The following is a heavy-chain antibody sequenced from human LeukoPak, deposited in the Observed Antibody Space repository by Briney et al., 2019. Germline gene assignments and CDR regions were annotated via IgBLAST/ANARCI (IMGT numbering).Heavy chain of an antibody. CDR3: AQQQLLNYYGMDV. Sequence: GGSLRLSCAASGFTFSIYSLNWVRQAPGKGLEWVAYIGRSGDRTTQYADSVKGRFTISRDNSKNTLYLQMNNLRAEDTAVYYCAQQQLLNYYGMDVWGQGTTVTVSS. CDR1: GFTFSIYS. J-gene: IGHJ6*02. CDR2: IGRSGDRTT. D-gene: IGHD6-13*01. V-gene: IGHV3-48*01.